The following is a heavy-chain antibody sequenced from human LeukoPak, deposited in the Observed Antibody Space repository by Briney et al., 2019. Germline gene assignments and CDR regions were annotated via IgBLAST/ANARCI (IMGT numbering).Heavy chain of an antibody. D-gene: IGHD5-24*01. Sequence: PSETLSLTCTVSGASIGAYSWSWVRQTPGKRLEWIAYMFSSGTTKYSPSLKSRVTISLDTSKNHVSLNLRTVTAADTAMYYCARGRDNPDYWGQGIHVTVSS. V-gene: IGHV4-59*01. CDR3: ARGRDNPDY. J-gene: IGHJ4*02. CDR2: MFSSGTT. CDR1: GASIGAYS.